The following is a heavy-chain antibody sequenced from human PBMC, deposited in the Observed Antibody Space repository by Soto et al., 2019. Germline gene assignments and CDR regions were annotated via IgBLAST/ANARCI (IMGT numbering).Heavy chain of an antibody. D-gene: IGHD3-10*01. V-gene: IGHV3-48*03. Sequence: PGGSLRLSCEASGFTFSRFELPWVRQAPGKGLEWISYISSSGSTAYYASSVEGRFTISRDNANNSVYLQMDSLRAEDTALYYCTRAAWFPYLSFYWGQGALVTVSS. CDR3: TRAAWFPYLSFY. J-gene: IGHJ4*02. CDR1: GFTFSRFE. CDR2: ISSSGSTA.